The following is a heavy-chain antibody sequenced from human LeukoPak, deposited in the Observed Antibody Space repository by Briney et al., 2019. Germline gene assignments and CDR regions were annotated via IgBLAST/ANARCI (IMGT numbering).Heavy chain of an antibody. CDR2: IYYSGST. CDR3: ARTEAFCSDTSCSNWFDP. CDR1: GASISTTSYY. J-gene: IGHJ5*02. D-gene: IGHD2-2*01. V-gene: IGHV4-39*07. Sequence: SETLSLTCTVSGASISTTSYYWGWIRQPPGKGLEWIGSIYYSGSTYYNPSLKSRVTMSVDKSKNQFSLKLSSVTAADTAVYYCARTEAFCSDTSCSNWFDPWGQGTLVTVSS.